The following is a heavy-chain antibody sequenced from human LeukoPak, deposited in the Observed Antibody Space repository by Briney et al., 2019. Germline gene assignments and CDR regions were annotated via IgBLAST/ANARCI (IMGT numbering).Heavy chain of an antibody. CDR2: ITSSGSGV. CDR1: GFTFSTYE. V-gene: IGHV3-48*03. J-gene: IGHJ4*02. D-gene: IGHD6-13*01. Sequence: PGGSLRLSCAASGFTFSTYEMNWVRQAPGKGLEWLSYITSSGSGVHYADSVKGRFTISRDNAEDSLYLQMNSLRADDTAVYYCSSWPHSDYWGQGTLVTVSS. CDR3: SSWPHSDY.